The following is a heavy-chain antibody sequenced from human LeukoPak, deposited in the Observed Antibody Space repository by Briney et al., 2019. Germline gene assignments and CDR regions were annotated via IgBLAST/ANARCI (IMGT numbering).Heavy chain of an antibody. CDR2: MNSDGSST. D-gene: IGHD3-16*02. J-gene: IGHJ5*02. V-gene: IGHV3-74*01. Sequence: GGSLRLSCAASGFTLSSYWMHCVRQAPGKGLVWVSRMNSDGSSTSYADSVKGRFTISRDNAKNTLYLQMNSLRAEDTAVYYCARERLSPNWFDPWGQGTLVTVSS. CDR3: ARERLSPNWFDP. CDR1: GFTLSSYW.